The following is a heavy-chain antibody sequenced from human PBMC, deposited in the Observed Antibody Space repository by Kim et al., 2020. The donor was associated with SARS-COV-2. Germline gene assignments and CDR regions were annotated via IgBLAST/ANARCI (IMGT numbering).Heavy chain of an antibody. V-gene: IGHV3-49*04. J-gene: IGHJ6*02. CDR2: IRSNAYGGTT. CDR1: GFTFGDYA. D-gene: IGHD4-17*01. Sequence: GGSLRLSCTASGFTFGDYAMSWVRQAPGKGLEWVGVIRSNAYGGTTEYSASVKGRFTISRYDSKSIGYLQMNSLKTEDTDVYYCTRDQVLPTGGDYFYYYYSGMDVWGQGTTVTVSS. CDR3: TRDQVLPTGGDYFYYYYSGMDV.